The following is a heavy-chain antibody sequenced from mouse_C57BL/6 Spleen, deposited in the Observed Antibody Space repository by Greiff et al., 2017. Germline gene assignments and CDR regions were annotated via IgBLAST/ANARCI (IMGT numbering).Heavy chain of an antibody. CDR1: GYTFTSYW. CDR2: INPSNGGT. V-gene: IGHV1-53*01. CDR3: ARSRYYYARDY. J-gene: IGHJ4*01. Sequence: QVQLQQPGTELVKPGASVKLSCKASGYTFTSYWMHWVKKRPGQGLEWIGNINPSNGGTNYNEKFKSNATLTVDKSSSTAYMQLSSLTSEDSAVYYCARSRYYYARDYWGQGTSGTVSS.